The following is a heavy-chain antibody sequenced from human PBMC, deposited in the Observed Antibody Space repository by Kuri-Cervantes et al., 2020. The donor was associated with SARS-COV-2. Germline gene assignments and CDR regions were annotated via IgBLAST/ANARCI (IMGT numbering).Heavy chain of an antibody. V-gene: IGHV1-69*02. Sequence: SVKVSCKASGGTFSSYTISWVRQAPGQGLEWMGRIIPILGIANYAQKLQGRVTITADESTSTAYMELSSLRSEDTAVYYCASRKRELVYATRGGYFDLWGRGTLVTVSS. J-gene: IGHJ2*01. CDR1: GGTFSSYT. CDR3: ASRKRELVYATRGGYFDL. CDR2: IIPILGIA. D-gene: IGHD2-8*01.